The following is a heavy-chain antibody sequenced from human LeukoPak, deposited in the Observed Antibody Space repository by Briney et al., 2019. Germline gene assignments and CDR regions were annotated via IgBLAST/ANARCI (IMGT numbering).Heavy chain of an antibody. CDR3: AHLRLRRDTNWFDP. D-gene: IGHD5-18*01. CDR2: IYWNDDK. V-gene: IGHV2-5*01. CDR1: GFSLSTSGVG. Sequence: SGPTLVNPTQTLTLTCTFSGFSLSTSGVGVGWIRQPPVKALEWLALIYWNDDKRYSPSLKSRLTITKDTSKNQVVLTMTNMDPVDTATYYCAHLRLRRDTNWFDPWGQGTLVTVSS. J-gene: IGHJ5*02.